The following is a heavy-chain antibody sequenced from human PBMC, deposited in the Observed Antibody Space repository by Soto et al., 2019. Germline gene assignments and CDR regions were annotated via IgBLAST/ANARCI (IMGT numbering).Heavy chain of an antibody. D-gene: IGHD1-20*01. J-gene: IGHJ3*02. V-gene: IGHV3-49*03. CDR2: IRSKAYGGTT. Sequence: SLRLSCTASGFTFGDYAMSWFRQAPGKGLEWVGFIRSKAYGGTTEYAASVKGRFTISRDDSKSIAYLQMNSLKTEDTAVYYCTREYNWNPFDAFDIWGQGTMVTVS. CDR1: GFTFGDYA. CDR3: TREYNWNPFDAFDI.